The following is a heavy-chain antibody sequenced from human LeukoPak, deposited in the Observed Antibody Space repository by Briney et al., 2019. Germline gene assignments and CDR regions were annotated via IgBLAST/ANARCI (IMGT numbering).Heavy chain of an antibody. Sequence: PGGSLRLSCAVSGFTFSDYYMSWIRQAPGRGLEWVSYISSSGSTIYYADSVKGRFTISRDNAKNSLYLQMNSLRAEDTAVYYCARVSRPHRYGYNPIDYWGQGTLVTVSS. CDR2: ISSSGSTI. D-gene: IGHD5-18*01. CDR1: GFTFSDYY. J-gene: IGHJ4*02. CDR3: ARVSRPHRYGYNPIDY. V-gene: IGHV3-11*01.